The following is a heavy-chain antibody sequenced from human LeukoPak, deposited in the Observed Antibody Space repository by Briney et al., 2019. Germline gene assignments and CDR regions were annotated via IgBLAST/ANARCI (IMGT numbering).Heavy chain of an antibody. V-gene: IGHV1-2*04. Sequence: ASVKVSCKASGYTFTGYYMHWVRQAPGQGLEWMGWINPNSGGTNYAQKFQGWVTMTRDTSISTAYMELSRLRSDDTAVYYCASSFGGQSTGSFDYWGQGTLVTVSS. CDR3: ASSFGGQSTGSFDY. CDR1: GYTFTGYY. J-gene: IGHJ4*02. D-gene: IGHD3-10*01. CDR2: INPNSGGT.